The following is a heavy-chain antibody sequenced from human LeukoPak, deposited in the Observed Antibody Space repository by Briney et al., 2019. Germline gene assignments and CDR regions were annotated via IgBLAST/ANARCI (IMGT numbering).Heavy chain of an antibody. CDR3: ASSGSYRFDY. V-gene: IGHV3-48*02. CDR2: ITASGTAM. J-gene: IGHJ4*02. D-gene: IGHD1-26*01. Sequence: GGSLRLSCAASGFNFKNYWMNWVRQAPGKGLEWVSHITASGTAMFYADSVKGRFTISRDNAKNSLYLQMNSLRDEDTAVYYCASSGSYRFDYWGQGTLVTVSS. CDR1: GFNFKNYW.